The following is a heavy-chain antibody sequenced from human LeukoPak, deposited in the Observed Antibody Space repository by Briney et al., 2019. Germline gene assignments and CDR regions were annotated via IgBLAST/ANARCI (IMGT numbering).Heavy chain of an antibody. J-gene: IGHJ6*03. CDR1: GGTFSSYA. CDR3: ATRESPSLYYYYMDV. D-gene: IGHD5-24*01. CDR2: IIPIFGTA. Sequence: SVKVSCKASGGTFSSYAISWVRQAPGQGLEWMGGIIPIFGTANYAQKFQGRVTITADKSTSTAYMELSSLRSEDTAVYYCATRESPSLYYYYMDVWGKGTTVTVSS. V-gene: IGHV1-69*06.